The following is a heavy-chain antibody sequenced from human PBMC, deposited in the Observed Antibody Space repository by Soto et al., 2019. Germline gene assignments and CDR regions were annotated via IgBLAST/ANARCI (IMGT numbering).Heavy chain of an antibody. V-gene: IGHV3-33*01. D-gene: IGHD3-3*01. Sequence: QVQLVESGGGVVQPARSLRLSCAASGFTFSSYGMHWVRQAPGKGLEWVAVIWYDGSNKYYADSVKGRFTISRDNSKNTLYLQMNSLRAQATLVYYCPREPQDDDFWSGSFYGMDVWGHGTTVTVSS. CDR3: PREPQDDDFWSGSFYGMDV. J-gene: IGHJ6*02. CDR1: GFTFSSYG. CDR2: IWYDGSNK.